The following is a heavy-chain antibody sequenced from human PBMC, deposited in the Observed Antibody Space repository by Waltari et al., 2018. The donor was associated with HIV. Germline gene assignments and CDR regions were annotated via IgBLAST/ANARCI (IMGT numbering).Heavy chain of an antibody. J-gene: IGHJ4*02. Sequence: QAQLVQSGAEVKKSGASVKVSCKASGYTFTNHDINWVRQATGQGLEWMGWINPNSGNTGYAQKCQGRVTMTRNTSISTAYRELSSLNSEDMAVYYCARGLSGATTLSDYWGQGTLVTVSS. CDR2: INPNSGNT. V-gene: IGHV1-8*01. D-gene: IGHD1-26*01. CDR1: GYTFTNHD. CDR3: ARGLSGATTLSDY.